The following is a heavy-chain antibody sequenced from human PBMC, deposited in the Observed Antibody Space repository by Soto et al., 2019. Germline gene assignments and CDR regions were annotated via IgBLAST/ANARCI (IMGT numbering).Heavy chain of an antibody. V-gene: IGHV4-34*01. J-gene: IGHJ4*02. CDR3: ARDLFQYGSRDRNDY. CDR2: INHSGST. Sequence: QVQLQQWGAGLLKPSETLSLTCAVYGGSFSGYYWRWIRQPPGKGLEWIGEINHSGSTNYNPSLKSRVTISVDTSKNQFSLKLSSVTAADTAVYYCARDLFQYGSRDRNDYWGQGTLVTVSS. D-gene: IGHD3-10*01. CDR1: GGSFSGYY.